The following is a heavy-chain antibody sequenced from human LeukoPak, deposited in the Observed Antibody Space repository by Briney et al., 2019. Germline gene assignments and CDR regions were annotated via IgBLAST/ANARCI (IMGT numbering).Heavy chain of an antibody. D-gene: IGHD2-15*01. CDR1: GFTFNTYG. Sequence: PGGSLRLSCAASGFTFNTYGMNWVRQAPGKGLEWVSAVSGSGSTTYYARSVKGRFTVSRDNSKNTLYLQMNSLRAEDTAVYYCARDCSGGSCRYGVFDYWGQGTLVTVSS. CDR2: VSGSGSTT. CDR3: ARDCSGGSCRYGVFDY. V-gene: IGHV3-23*01. J-gene: IGHJ4*02.